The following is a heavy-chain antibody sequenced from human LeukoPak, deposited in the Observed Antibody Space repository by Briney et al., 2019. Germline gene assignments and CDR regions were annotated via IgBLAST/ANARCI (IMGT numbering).Heavy chain of an antibody. V-gene: IGHV3-74*03. D-gene: IGHD5-24*01. CDR1: GFAFVKSW. J-gene: IGHJ4*02. Sequence: GGSLRLSCAASGFAFVKSWMHWVRQAPGEGLVWVSNIHNDGSRTTYADSVKGRFTISRDNAKNTVFLQMNNLRADDTGTYYCVKDQNYQLRLWGQGTLVTVSS. CDR2: IHNDGSRT. CDR3: VKDQNYQLRL.